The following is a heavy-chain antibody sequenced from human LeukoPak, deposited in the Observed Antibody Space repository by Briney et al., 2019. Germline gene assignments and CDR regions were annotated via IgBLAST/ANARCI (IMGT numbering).Heavy chain of an antibody. V-gene: IGHV4-61*08. J-gene: IGHJ4*02. CDR1: GGSVSSGGFY. CDR3: AREDITGTASYFDY. D-gene: IGHD1-7*01. Sequence: SETLSLTCTVSGGSVSSGGFYWTWIRQPPGKGLEWIGYIYYSGSTNYIPSLRSRLTISVDTSKNQFSLKLSSVTAADTVVYYCAREDITGTASYFDYWGQGTLVTVSS. CDR2: IYYSGST.